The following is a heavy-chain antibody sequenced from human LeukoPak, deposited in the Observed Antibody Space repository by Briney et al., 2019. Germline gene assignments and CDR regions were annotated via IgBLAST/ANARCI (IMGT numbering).Heavy chain of an antibody. CDR3: ARKGDFWSGSHPFDP. Sequence: ASVKVSCKASGYTFTSYGISWVRQAPGQGLKWMGWISAYNGNTNYAQKLQGRVTMTTDTSTSTAYMELRSLRSDDTAVYYCARKGDFWSGSHPFDPWGQGTLVTVSS. V-gene: IGHV1-18*01. CDR2: ISAYNGNT. J-gene: IGHJ5*02. CDR1: GYTFTSYG. D-gene: IGHD3-3*01.